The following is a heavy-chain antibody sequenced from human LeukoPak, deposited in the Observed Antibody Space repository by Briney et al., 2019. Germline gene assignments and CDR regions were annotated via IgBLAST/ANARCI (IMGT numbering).Heavy chain of an antibody. CDR2: IYPGDSDT. V-gene: IGHV5-51*03. Sequence: KAGESLKISCKGSGYSFTSYWIGWVRQMPGKGLEWMGIIYPGDSDTRYSPSFQGQVTISADKSTSTAYLQWSSLKGSDTAMYYCARDPSGNYEYYFDYWGQGTLVTVSS. CDR3: ARDPSGNYEYYFDY. D-gene: IGHD1-26*01. CDR1: GYSFTSYW. J-gene: IGHJ4*02.